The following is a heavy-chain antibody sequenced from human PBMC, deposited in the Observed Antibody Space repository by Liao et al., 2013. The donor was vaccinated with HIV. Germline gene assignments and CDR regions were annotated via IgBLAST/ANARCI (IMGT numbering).Heavy chain of an antibody. CDR2: IYHSGST. J-gene: IGHJ5*02. V-gene: IGHV4-30-2*01. CDR1: GGSISSGGYS. CDR3: ARGTGISGGYNWFDP. Sequence: QLQLQESGPGLVKPSETLSLTCTVSGGSISSGGYSWSWIRQPPGKGLEWIGYIYHSGSTYYNPSLKSRVTISVDRSKNQFSLKLSSVTAADTAVYYCARGTGISGGYNWFDPWGQGTLVTVSS. D-gene: IGHD7-27*01.